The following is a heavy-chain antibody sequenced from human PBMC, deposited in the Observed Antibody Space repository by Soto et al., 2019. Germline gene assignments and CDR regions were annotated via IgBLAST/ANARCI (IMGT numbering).Heavy chain of an antibody. Sequence: QVQLVQSGAEVKKPGSSVKVSCKASGGTFSSHAINWLRQAPGQGLEWMGVIIPITDTPNNAEKFQGRVTITADKATTTVYMELSSLPLEDTAMYYCARGNKGPGHYGPGSQGWYGPWGQGTLVTVSS. CDR2: IIPITDTP. D-gene: IGHD3-10*01. J-gene: IGHJ5*02. CDR1: GGTFSSHA. CDR3: ARGNKGPGHYGPGSQGWYGP. V-gene: IGHV1-69*06.